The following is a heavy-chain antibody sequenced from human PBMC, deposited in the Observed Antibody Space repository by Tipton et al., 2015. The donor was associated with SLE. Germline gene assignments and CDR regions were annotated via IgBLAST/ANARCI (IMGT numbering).Heavy chain of an antibody. J-gene: IGHJ6*02. CDR2: IRYNGDT. V-gene: IGHV3-33*01. D-gene: IGHD5-24*01. CDR1: GFTFSNYG. Sequence: RSLRLSCAASGFTFSNYGMQWVRQAPGKGLEWVAFIRYNGDTYYPDSVKGRFTISRDNARNTLYLQMNSLTAEDTAVYYCARDLSYKMDVWGQGTTVTVSS. CDR3: ARDLSYKMDV.